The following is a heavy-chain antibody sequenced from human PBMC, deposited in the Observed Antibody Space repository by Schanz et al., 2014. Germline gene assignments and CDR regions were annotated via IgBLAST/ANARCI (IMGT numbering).Heavy chain of an antibody. J-gene: IGHJ4*02. CDR2: IIPPLRQT. V-gene: IGHV1-69*04. CDR3: ARIIDGDYLY. CDR1: GATFNSYA. Sequence: QVRLVQSGAEVKKPGSSVKVSCTSSGATFNSYAFGWVWQAPGQGFEWVGSIIPPLRQTRYAQKFEERVIITADTSTTTVYMDLASLTSDDTAVYFCARIIDGDYLYWGQGTLVTVSS. D-gene: IGHD4-17*01.